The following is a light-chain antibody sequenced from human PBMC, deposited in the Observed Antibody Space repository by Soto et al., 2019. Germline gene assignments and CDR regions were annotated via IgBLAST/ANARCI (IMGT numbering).Light chain of an antibody. J-gene: IGLJ3*02. CDR1: SGHSSYI. CDR2: LEGSGSY. V-gene: IGLV4-60*02. Sequence: QSVRTQSSSASASLGSSVKSTCTLSSGHSSYIIAWHQQQPGKAPRYLMKLEGSGSYNKGSGVPDRFSGSSSGADRYLTISNLQFEDEADYYCETWDSNTRVFGGATKLTVL. CDR3: ETWDSNTRV.